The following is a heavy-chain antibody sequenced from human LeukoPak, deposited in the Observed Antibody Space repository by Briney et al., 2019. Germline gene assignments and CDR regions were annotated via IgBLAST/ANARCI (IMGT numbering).Heavy chain of an antibody. V-gene: IGHV4-4*07. CDR3: ARDHSSSSWMDSFEI. CDR2: IYTTGTA. CDR1: GGSISNYY. J-gene: IGHJ3*02. D-gene: IGHD6-6*01. Sequence: PSETLSLTCTVSGGSISNYYWSWIRQAAGKGPEWIGRIYTTGTADCNPSLKGRVFLSVDTSKNQFSLKVTSVTAADTAVYYCARDHSSSSWMDSFEIWGPGTKVTVSS.